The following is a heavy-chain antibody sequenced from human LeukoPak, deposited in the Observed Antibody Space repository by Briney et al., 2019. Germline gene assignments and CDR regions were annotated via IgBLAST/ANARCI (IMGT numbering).Heavy chain of an antibody. V-gene: IGHV1-3*01. D-gene: IGHD5-12*01. CDR2: INAGNDNT. J-gene: IGHJ4*02. Sequence: GASVKVSCKASGYTFTTYTIHWVRQAPGRRLEWMGWINAGNDNTKYSQKFQDRVTITRDTSASTAYMELSSLRSEDTAMYYCASSRGYDVGGYFDYWGQGTLVTVSS. CDR1: GYTFTTYT. CDR3: ASSRGYDVGGYFDY.